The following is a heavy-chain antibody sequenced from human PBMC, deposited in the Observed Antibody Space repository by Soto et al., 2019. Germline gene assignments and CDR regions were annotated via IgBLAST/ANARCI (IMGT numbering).Heavy chain of an antibody. V-gene: IGHV4-59*08. CDR1: GGSISSYY. J-gene: IGHJ6*03. CDR3: ARQDDYSSSSGYYYYYMDV. CDR2: IYYSGST. Sequence: PSETLSLTCTVSGGSISSYYWSWIRQPPGKGLEWIGYIYYSGSTNYNPSLKSRVTISVDTSKNQFSLKLSSVTAADTAVYYCARQDDYSSSSGYYYYYMDVWGKGTTVTVSS. D-gene: IGHD6-6*01.